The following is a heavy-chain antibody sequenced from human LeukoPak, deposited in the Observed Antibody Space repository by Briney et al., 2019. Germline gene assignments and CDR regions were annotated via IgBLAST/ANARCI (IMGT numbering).Heavy chain of an antibody. Sequence: GRSLRLSCAASGFTFSSYAMHWVRQAPGKGLEWVAVMSYDGSNEYYPDSVKGRFTISRDNSKNTLYLQMNSLRPEDTAVHYCARERYSGYYFDYWGQGTLVTVSS. V-gene: IGHV3-30-3*01. J-gene: IGHJ4*02. CDR1: GFTFSSYA. CDR3: ARERYSGYYFDY. CDR2: MSYDGSNE. D-gene: IGHD5-12*01.